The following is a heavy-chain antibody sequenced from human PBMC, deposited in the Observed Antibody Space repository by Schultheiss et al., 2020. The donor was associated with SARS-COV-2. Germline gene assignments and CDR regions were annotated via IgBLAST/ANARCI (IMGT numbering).Heavy chain of an antibody. Sequence: ASVKVSCKASGYTFTSYYMHWVRQAPGQGLEWMGWMNPNSGNTGYAQKFQGRVTMTRNTSISTAYMELSSLRSEDTAVYYCARGSYCSSTSCLLGYYYGMDVWGQGTTVTVSS. CDR3: ARGSYCSSTSCLLGYYYGMDV. CDR2: MNPNSGNT. V-gene: IGHV1-8*02. D-gene: IGHD2-2*01. CDR1: GYTFTSYY. J-gene: IGHJ6*02.